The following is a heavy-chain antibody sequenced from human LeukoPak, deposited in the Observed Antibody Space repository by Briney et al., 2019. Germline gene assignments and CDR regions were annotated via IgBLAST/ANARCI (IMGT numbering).Heavy chain of an antibody. J-gene: IGHJ4*02. D-gene: IGHD6-19*01. Sequence: PGGSLRLSCAASGFTFSSYGMHWVRQAPGKGLEWVAVISYDGSNKYYADSVKGRFTISRDNSKNTLYLQMNSLRAEDTAVYYCAKDHGVAVAGTGLDYWGQGTLVTVSS. V-gene: IGHV3-30*18. CDR2: ISYDGSNK. CDR3: AKDHGVAVAGTGLDY. CDR1: GFTFSSYG.